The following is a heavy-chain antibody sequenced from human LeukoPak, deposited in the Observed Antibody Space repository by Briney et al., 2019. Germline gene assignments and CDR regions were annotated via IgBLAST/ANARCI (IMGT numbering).Heavy chain of an antibody. CDR2: ISYDGSNK. CDR3: ASAWVRYYDSAFDI. CDR1: GFTFSSYA. Sequence: GRSLRLSCAASGFTFSSYAMHWVRQAPGKGLEWVAVISYDGSNKYYADSVKGRFTISRDNSKNTLYLQMNSLRAEDTAVYYCASAWVRYYDSAFDIWGQGTMVTVSS. J-gene: IGHJ3*02. V-gene: IGHV3-30-3*01. D-gene: IGHD5-12*01.